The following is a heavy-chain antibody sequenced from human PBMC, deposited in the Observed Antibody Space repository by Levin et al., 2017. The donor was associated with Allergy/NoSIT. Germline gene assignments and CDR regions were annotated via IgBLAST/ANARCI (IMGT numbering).Heavy chain of an antibody. CDR2: INPNSGGT. Sequence: ASVKVSCKASGYTFTGYYMHWVRQAPGQGLEWMGWINPNSGGTNYAQKFQGRVTMTRDTSISTAYMELSRLRSDDTAVYYCARDDPGTIRGYSDGPVGYWGQGTLVTVSS. V-gene: IGHV1-2*02. J-gene: IGHJ4*02. CDR3: ARDDPGTIRGYSDGPVGY. CDR1: GYTFTGYY. D-gene: IGHD5-18*01.